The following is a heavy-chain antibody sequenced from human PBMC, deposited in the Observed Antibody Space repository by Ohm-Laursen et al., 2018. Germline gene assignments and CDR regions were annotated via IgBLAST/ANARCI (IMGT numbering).Heavy chain of an antibody. CDR3: AGTDIAAAGLDS. J-gene: IGHJ4*02. Sequence: PSETLSLTCAVYGGSFSGYYWSWIRQTPGKGLEWIGEVNHSGSTNYNPSLKSRVTISVDTSKNQFSLKLTSVTAADTAVYYCAGTDIAAAGLDSWGQGTLVTVSS. V-gene: IGHV4-34*01. D-gene: IGHD6-13*01. CDR1: GGSFSGYY. CDR2: VNHSGST.